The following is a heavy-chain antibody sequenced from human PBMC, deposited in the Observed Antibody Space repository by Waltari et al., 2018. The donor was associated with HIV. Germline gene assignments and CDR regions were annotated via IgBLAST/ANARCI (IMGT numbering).Heavy chain of an antibody. V-gene: IGHV3-74*01. D-gene: IGHD6-13*01. CDR2: INRDGSST. Sequence: VQLVESGGGLVQPGGSLRLSCAASGFTFSNYWMHWVRQAAGKGLVWVARINRDGSSTTYADSEKGRFTISRDNAKNTLYMQMNSLRAEDTALYYCVRGSSSWNGVDFWGRGTLVTVSS. J-gene: IGHJ4*02. CDR1: GFTFSNYW. CDR3: VRGSSSWNGVDF.